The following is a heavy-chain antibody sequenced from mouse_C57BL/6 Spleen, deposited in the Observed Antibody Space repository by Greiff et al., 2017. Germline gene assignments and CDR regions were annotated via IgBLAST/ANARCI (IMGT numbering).Heavy chain of an antibody. CDR1: GYTFTSYW. J-gene: IGHJ2*01. CDR3: ARRSYYYGSSFDY. Sequence: VQLQQPGAKLVKPGASVKMSCKASGYTFTSYWITWVKQRPGQGLEWIGDIYPGSGSTNYNEKFKSKATLTVDTSSSTAYMQLSSLTSEDSAVYYCARRSYYYGSSFDYWGQGTTLTVSS. V-gene: IGHV1-55*01. D-gene: IGHD1-1*01. CDR2: IYPGSGST.